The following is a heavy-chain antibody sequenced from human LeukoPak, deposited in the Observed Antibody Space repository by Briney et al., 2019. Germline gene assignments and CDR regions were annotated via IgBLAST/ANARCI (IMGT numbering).Heavy chain of an antibody. CDR2: ISGSSGST. V-gene: IGHV3-23*01. CDR1: GFTFSSYV. CDR3: AKEGYSSGWLDN. Sequence: PGGSLRLSCAASGFTFSSYVMTWVRQAPGKGLELVSAISGSSGSTYYTDSVKGRFTISRDNSKNTRYLQMNSLRAEDTAVYYCAKEGYSSGWLDNWGQGTLVTVSS. D-gene: IGHD6-19*01. J-gene: IGHJ4*02.